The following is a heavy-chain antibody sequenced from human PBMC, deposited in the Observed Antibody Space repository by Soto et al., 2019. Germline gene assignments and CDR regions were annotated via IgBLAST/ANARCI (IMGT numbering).Heavy chain of an antibody. J-gene: IGHJ4*02. V-gene: IGHV4-59*01. CDR1: GGSISSYY. CDR2: IYYSGIT. D-gene: IGHD2-8*02. CDR3: ARGGGVYYFDY. Sequence: QVQLQESGPGLVKPSETLSLTCTVSGGSISSYYWSWIRQPPGKGLEWIGYIYYSGITDYNPSLTSRVTISGDTSKCQFPLKLGSVPAADTAVYSCARGGGVYYFDYWGQGTLVTVSS.